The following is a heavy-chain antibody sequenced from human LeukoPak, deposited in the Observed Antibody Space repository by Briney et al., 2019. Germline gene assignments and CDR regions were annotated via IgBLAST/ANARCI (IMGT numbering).Heavy chain of an antibody. V-gene: IGHV4-39*07. Sequence: PSEALSLTCTVSGDSISSSSYYWGWIRQPPGKGLEWIGSIYYSGSTYYNPSLKSRVTISVDTSKNQFSLKLSSVTAADTAVYYCARGRITMIVVVIPPDYWGQGTLVTVSS. CDR1: GDSISSSSYY. CDR3: ARGRITMIVVVIPPDY. CDR2: IYYSGST. D-gene: IGHD3-22*01. J-gene: IGHJ4*02.